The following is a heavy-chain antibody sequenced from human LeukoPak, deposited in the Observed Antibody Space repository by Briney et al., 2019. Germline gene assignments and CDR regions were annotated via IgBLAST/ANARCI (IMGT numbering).Heavy chain of an antibody. V-gene: IGHV3-21*01. CDR1: GFTFSSYS. CDR2: ISGSSSYI. Sequence: GGSLRLSCAASGFTFSSYSMNWVRQAPGEGLEWVSSISGSSSYIYYADSVKGRFTISRDNVKNSLYQQMNSLRAEGTAVYYCARVITGTARYFDYWGQGTLVTVSS. J-gene: IGHJ4*02. CDR3: ARVITGTARYFDY. D-gene: IGHD1-7*01.